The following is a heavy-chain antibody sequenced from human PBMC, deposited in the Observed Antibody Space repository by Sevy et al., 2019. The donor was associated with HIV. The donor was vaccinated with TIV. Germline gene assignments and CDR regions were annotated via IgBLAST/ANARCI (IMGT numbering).Heavy chain of an antibody. CDR1: GFTFSSYE. CDR3: ARDGGCTSTSCLLYFDY. V-gene: IGHV3-21*01. D-gene: IGHD2-2*01. J-gene: IGHJ4*02. Sequence: GGSLRLSCEASGFTFSSYEMNWVRQAPGKGLEWVSSISSSSTYIYYADSLKGRFTISRDNAKNSVYLQMNSLRAEDTAVYYCARDGGCTSTSCLLYFDYWGQGTLVTVSS. CDR2: ISSSSTYI.